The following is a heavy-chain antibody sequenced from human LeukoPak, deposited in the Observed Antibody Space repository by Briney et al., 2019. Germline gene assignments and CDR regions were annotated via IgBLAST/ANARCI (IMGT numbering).Heavy chain of an antibody. Sequence: GGSLRLSCAASGFTFSSYEMNWVRQAPGKGLEWVSYISSSGSTIYYADSVKGRFTISRDNAKNSLYLQINSLRAEDTAVYYCARDPYSGYYGDYYYYYMDVWGKGTTVTISS. V-gene: IGHV3-48*03. CDR2: ISSSGSTI. CDR3: ARDPYSGYYGDYYYYYMDV. D-gene: IGHD5-12*01. J-gene: IGHJ6*03. CDR1: GFTFSSYE.